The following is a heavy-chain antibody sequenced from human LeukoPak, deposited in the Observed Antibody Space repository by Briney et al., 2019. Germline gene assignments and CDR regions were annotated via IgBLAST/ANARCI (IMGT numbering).Heavy chain of an antibody. J-gene: IGHJ4*02. Sequence: ASVKVSCKTSGYTFSSYEINWVRQATGRGLEWVGWMNPKTGKTAYARNLQGRVTITRDTSISTAYMDLSGLRSEDTAVYYCARIRPVTTGLKGYYFDYWGQGTLVTVPS. D-gene: IGHD1-1*01. CDR3: ARIRPVTTGLKGYYFDY. CDR1: GYTFSSYE. V-gene: IGHV1-8*01. CDR2: MNPKTGKT.